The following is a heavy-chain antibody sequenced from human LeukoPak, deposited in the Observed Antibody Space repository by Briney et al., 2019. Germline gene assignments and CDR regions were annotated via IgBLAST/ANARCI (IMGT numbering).Heavy chain of an antibody. V-gene: IGHV1-69*13. J-gene: IGHJ6*02. CDR1: GGTFSIYA. CDR2: IIPIFGTA. Sequence: SVKVSCKASGGTFSIYAISWVRQAPGQGLEWMGGIIPIFGTANYAQKFQGRVTITADESTSTAYMELSSLRSEGTAVYCCARGEVIVGATIYYYYGMDVWGQGTTVTVSS. D-gene: IGHD1-26*01. CDR3: ARGEVIVGATIYYYYGMDV.